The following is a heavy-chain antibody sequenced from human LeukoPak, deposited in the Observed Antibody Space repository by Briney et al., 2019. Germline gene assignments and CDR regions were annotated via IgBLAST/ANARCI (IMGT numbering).Heavy chain of an antibody. V-gene: IGHV3-66*01. CDR2: IYSGGST. D-gene: IGHD6-19*01. CDR3: AREGYSSGWAIDY. CDR1: GFTFNNYA. Sequence: GGSLRLSCAASGFTFNNYAMNWVRQAPGKGLEWVSVIYSGGSTYYADSVKGRFTISRDNSKNTLYLQMNSLRAEDTAVYYCAREGYSSGWAIDYWGQGTLVTVSS. J-gene: IGHJ4*02.